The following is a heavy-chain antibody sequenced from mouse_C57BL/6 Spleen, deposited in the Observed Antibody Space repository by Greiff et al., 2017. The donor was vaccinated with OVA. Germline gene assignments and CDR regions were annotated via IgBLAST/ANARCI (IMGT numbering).Heavy chain of an antibody. CDR1: GFTFNTYA. CDR2: IRSKSGNYES. Sequence: EVKLVESGGGLVQPKGSLKLSCAASGFTFNTYAMHWVRQAPGQGLEWVARIRSKSGNYESYYADSVKDRLTISRDDSQSMLDLKMNNRKTADTAVDYCWRNYGSSYWYFDVWGTGTTVTVSS. J-gene: IGHJ1*03. V-gene: IGHV10-3*01. CDR3: WRNYGSSYWYFDV. D-gene: IGHD1-1*01.